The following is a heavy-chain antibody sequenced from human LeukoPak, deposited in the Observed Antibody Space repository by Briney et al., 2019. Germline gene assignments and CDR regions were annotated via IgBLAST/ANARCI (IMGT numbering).Heavy chain of an antibody. D-gene: IGHD6-13*01. CDR1: GFTFSSYA. Sequence: TGGSLRLSCAASGFTFSSYAMSWVPQAPGKGLEWVSAISGSGGSTSYADSVKGRFSISRDKSNNTLYLQMNSLRAEDTAVYYCAKEAVAAGMVGMDVWGQGTTVTVSS. CDR3: AKEAVAAGMVGMDV. CDR2: ISGSGGST. V-gene: IGHV3-23*01. J-gene: IGHJ6*02.